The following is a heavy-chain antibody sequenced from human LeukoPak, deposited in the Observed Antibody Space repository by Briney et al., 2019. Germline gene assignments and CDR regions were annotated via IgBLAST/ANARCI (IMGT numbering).Heavy chain of an antibody. CDR3: AREKADTMLRGVTIGRYIDY. CDR1: GGSISSYY. V-gene: IGHV4-34*01. J-gene: IGHJ4*02. Sequence: KASETLSLTCTVSGGSISSYYWSWIRQPPGRGLEWIGEINHSGSTNYNPSLKSRVTISVDTSKNQFALKLTSVTAADTAVYYCAREKADTMLRGVTIGRYIDYWGQGSLVTVSS. CDR2: INHSGST. D-gene: IGHD3-10*01.